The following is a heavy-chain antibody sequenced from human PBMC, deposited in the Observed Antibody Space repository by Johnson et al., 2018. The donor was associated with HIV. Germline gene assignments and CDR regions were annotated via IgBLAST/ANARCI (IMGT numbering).Heavy chain of an antibody. CDR1: GFTFSSYA. V-gene: IGHV3-30-3*01. CDR2: ISYDGSNK. CDR3: ARDKGSWFDDVFDF. J-gene: IGHJ3*01. D-gene: IGHD6-13*01. Sequence: QVQLVESGGGVVQPGRSLRLSCAASGFTFSSYAMHWVRQAPGKGLEWVAVISYDGSNKYYADSVKGRFTISRDNSKNTLYLQMNSLKVEDTAVYYCARDKGSWFDDVFDFRGQGTMVTVSS.